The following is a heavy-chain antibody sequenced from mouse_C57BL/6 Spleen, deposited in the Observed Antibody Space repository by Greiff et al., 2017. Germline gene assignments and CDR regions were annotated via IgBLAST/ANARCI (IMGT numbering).Heavy chain of an antibody. D-gene: IGHD1-1*01. J-gene: IGHJ3*01. V-gene: IGHV1-52*01. CDR3: ARSGGYYGWFAY. Sequence: QVQLQQPGAELVRPGSSVKLSCKASGYTFTSYWMHWVKQRPIQGLEWIGNIDPSDSETHYNQKFKDKATLTVDKSSSTAYMQLSSLTSEDSAVYYCARSGGYYGWFAYWGQGTLGTVSA. CDR1: GYTFTSYW. CDR2: IDPSDSET.